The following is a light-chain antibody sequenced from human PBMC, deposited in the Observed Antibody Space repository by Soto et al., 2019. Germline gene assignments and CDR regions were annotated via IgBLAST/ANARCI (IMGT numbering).Light chain of an antibody. V-gene: IGKV3-15*01. CDR1: QSVRSSF. J-gene: IGKJ4*01. CDR3: QQYNSWPLT. CDR2: GAS. Sequence: EIVMTQSPATLSVSPGERATLSCRASQSVRSSFLAWYQQKPGQAPSLLIYGASTRATGIPARFSGSGSGTEFTLTINSLQSEDFAVYYCQQYNSWPLTFGGGTKVDIK.